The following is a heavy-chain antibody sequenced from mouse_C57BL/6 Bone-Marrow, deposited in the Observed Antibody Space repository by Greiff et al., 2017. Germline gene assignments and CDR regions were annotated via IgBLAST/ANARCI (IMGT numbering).Heavy chain of an antibody. Sequence: QVQLQQPGAELVRPGSSVKLSCKASGYTFTSYWMDWVKQRPGQGLEWIGNIYPSDSETHYNQKFKDKATLTVDKSSSTAYMQLSSLTSEDSAVYYCARALWSDYWGQGTTLTVSS. D-gene: IGHD1-1*02. J-gene: IGHJ2*01. CDR2: IYPSDSET. CDR1: GYTFTSYW. V-gene: IGHV1-61*01. CDR3: ARALWSDY.